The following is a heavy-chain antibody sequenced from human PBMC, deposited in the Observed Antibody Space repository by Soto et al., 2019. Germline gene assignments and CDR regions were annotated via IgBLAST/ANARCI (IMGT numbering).Heavy chain of an antibody. CDR2: ISYDGSNK. D-gene: IGHD6-19*01. CDR3: ANSDSIAVAGYYYYGMDV. Sequence: GGSLRLSCAASGFTFSSYGMHWVRQAPGKGLEWVAVISYDGSNKYYADSVKGRFTISRDNSKKTLYLQMNSLRAEDTAVYYCANSDSIAVAGYYYYGMDVWGQGTTVTVSS. CDR1: GFTFSSYG. J-gene: IGHJ6*02. V-gene: IGHV3-30*18.